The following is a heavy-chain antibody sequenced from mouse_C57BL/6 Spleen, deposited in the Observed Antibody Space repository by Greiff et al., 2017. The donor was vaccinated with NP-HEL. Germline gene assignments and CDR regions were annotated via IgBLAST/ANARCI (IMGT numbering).Heavy chain of an antibody. CDR1: GYTFTDYN. Sequence: EVQLQQSGPELVKPGASVKIPCKASGYTFTDYNMDWVKQSHGKSLEWIGDINPNNGGPIYNQKFKGKATLTVDKSSSTAYMELRSLTSEDTAVYYCASYWDWSFAYWGQGTLVTVSA. V-gene: IGHV1-18*01. J-gene: IGHJ3*01. D-gene: IGHD4-1*01. CDR2: INPNNGGP. CDR3: ASYWDWSFAY.